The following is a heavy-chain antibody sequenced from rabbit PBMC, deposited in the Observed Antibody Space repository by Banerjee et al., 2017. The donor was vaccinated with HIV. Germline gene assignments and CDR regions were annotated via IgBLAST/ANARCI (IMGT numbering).Heavy chain of an antibody. CDR2: IYAGSSGNT. J-gene: IGHJ4*01. CDR1: GFDFSSSYH. D-gene: IGHD1-1*01. Sequence: QSLEESGGDLVKPGASLTLTCTASGFDFSSSYHMCWVRQAPGKGLEWIACIYAGSSGNTFYASWAKGRFTISKTSSTTVTLQMTSLTAADTATYFCARWAYNGVGWDMEHFNLWGQGPWSPS. V-gene: IGHV1S40*01. CDR3: ARWAYNGVGWDMEHFNL.